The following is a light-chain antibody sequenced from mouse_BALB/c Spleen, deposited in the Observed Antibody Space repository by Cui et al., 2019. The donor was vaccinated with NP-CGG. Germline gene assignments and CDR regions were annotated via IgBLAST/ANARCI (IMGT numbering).Light chain of an antibody. V-gene: IGLV1*01. J-gene: IGLJ1*01. CDR1: TGAVTTTNY. CDR3: ALWYSNHWV. Sequence: QAVVTQESALTTSPGETVTLLCRSNTGAVTTTNYANWVQEKPDHLFTGLIGGTNNRAPGVPARFSGSLIGDKAALTITGAQTEDEAIYFCALWYSNHWVFGGGTKLTVL. CDR2: GTN.